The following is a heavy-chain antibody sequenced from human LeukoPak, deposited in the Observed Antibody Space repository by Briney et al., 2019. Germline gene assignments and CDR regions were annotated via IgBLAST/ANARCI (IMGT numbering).Heavy chain of an antibody. CDR3: ARGRGYSSGWYAMGENYYYGMDV. Sequence: SETLSLTCTVSGGSISSYYWSWIRQPPGKGLEWIGEINHSGSTNYNPSLKSRVTISVDTSKNQFSLKLSSVTAADTAVYYCARGRGYSSGWYAMGENYYYGMDVWGQGTTVTVSS. CDR1: GGSISSYY. J-gene: IGHJ6*02. D-gene: IGHD6-19*01. CDR2: INHSGST. V-gene: IGHV4-34*01.